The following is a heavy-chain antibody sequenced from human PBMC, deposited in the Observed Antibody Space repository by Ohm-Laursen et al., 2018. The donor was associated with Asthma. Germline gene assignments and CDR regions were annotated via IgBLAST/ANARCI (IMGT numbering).Heavy chain of an antibody. CDR1: GDSISSGNNY. CDR3: ARDGRLRGSFDY. V-gene: IGHV4-31*03. CDR2: IYYSGIT. J-gene: IGHJ4*02. D-gene: IGHD3-10*01. Sequence: SQTLSLTCTVSGDSISSGNNYWSWIRQHPGKGLEWIGYIYYSGITYSNPSLRSRVSISVDTSKNQFSLNLSSVTAADTALYFCARDGRLRGSFDYWGQGNLVTVSS.